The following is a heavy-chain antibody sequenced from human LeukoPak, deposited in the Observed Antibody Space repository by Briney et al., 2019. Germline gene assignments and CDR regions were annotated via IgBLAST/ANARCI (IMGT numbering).Heavy chain of an antibody. D-gene: IGHD3-22*01. Sequence: ASVKVSCTASGYTFTSYDINWVRQATGQGLEWMGWMNPNSGNTGYAQKFQGRVTMTRNTSISTAYMELSSLRSEDTAVYYCARGHPSHYYDSSGPSDYWGQGTLVTVSS. CDR3: ARGHPSHYYDSSGPSDY. CDR1: GYTFTSYD. V-gene: IGHV1-8*01. J-gene: IGHJ4*02. CDR2: MNPNSGNT.